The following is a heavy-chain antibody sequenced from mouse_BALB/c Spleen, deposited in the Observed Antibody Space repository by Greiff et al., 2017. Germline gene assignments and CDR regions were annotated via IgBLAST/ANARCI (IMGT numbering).Heavy chain of an antibody. D-gene: IGHD4-1*01. Sequence: QVQLQQSGPELVKPGASVKISCKASGYAFSSSWMNWVKQRPGQGLEWIGRIYPGDGDTNYNGKFKGKATLTADKSSSTAYMQLSSLTSVDSAVYFCARLGMVAMDYWGQGTSVTVSS. CDR2: IYPGDGDT. V-gene: IGHV1-82*01. J-gene: IGHJ4*01. CDR1: GYAFSSSW. CDR3: ARLGMVAMDY.